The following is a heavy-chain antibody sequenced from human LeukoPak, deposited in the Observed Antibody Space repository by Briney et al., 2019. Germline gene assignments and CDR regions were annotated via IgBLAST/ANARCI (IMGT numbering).Heavy chain of an antibody. V-gene: IGHV4-4*07. CDR3: ARGREVAVAGTGYFDY. D-gene: IGHD6-19*01. Sequence: SETLSLTCTVSGGPISSYYWSWIRQPAGKGLEWIGRIYTSGSTNYNPSLKSRVTISVDTSKNQFSLKLSSVTAADTAVYYCARGREVAVAGTGYFDYWGQGTLVTVSS. CDR2: IYTSGST. J-gene: IGHJ4*02. CDR1: GGPISSYY.